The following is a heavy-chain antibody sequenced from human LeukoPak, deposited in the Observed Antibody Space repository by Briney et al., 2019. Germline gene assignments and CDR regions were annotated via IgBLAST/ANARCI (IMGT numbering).Heavy chain of an antibody. J-gene: IGHJ4*02. V-gene: IGHV1-2*02. CDR3: ARTGYISGQTDY. CDR1: GYSFTGYY. Sequence: GESLKISCKGSGYSFTGYYMHWVRQGPGQGLEWMGWINPNSGGTNYAQKFQGRVTMTRDTSISTAYMELSRLRSDDTAVYYCARTGYISGQTDYWGQGTLVTVSS. CDR2: INPNSGGT. D-gene: IGHD2-15*01.